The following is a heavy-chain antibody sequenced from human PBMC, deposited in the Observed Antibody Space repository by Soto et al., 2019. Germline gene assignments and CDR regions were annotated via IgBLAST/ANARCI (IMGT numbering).Heavy chain of an antibody. V-gene: IGHV3-30-3*01. J-gene: IGHJ4*02. CDR2: ISYHGSNE. D-gene: IGHD6-19*01. CDR3: AKDKMEQWLVGGYFDN. Sequence: PGGSLRLSCAASGFTFSSYAMHWVRQAPGKGLEWVAVISYHGSNEYYADSVKGRFTISRDNSKNTLNLQMNTLRAEDTAVYYCAKDKMEQWLVGGYFDNWGPGTQVTVSS. CDR1: GFTFSSYA.